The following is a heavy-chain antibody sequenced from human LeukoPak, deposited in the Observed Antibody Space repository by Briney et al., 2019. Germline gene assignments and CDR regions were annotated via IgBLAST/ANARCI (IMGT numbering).Heavy chain of an antibody. CDR3: AREATWVTMVRGVSYYYYYMDV. Sequence: PSETLSLTCTVSGGSISSSSYYWGWIRQPPGKGLEWIGSIYYSGSTYYNPSLKSRVTISVDTSKNQFSLKLSSVTAADTAVYYCAREATWVTMVRGVSYYYYYMDVWGKGTTVTISS. D-gene: IGHD3-10*01. CDR1: GGSISSSSYY. J-gene: IGHJ6*03. V-gene: IGHV4-39*07. CDR2: IYYSGST.